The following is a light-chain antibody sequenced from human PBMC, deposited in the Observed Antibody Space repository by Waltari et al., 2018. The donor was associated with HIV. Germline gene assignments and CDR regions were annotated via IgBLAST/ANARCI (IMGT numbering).Light chain of an antibody. V-gene: IGKV3-11*01. J-gene: IGKJ3*01. CDR1: QSVGSS. CDR3: QQRSTWPPVVT. CDR2: DAS. Sequence: EIVLTPSPDTLSLFPWDTATLSCRASQSVGSSLAWYQQTPGQAPRLLIFDASNRATDIPARFTASGSGTDFTLTISSLEPEDFAVYYCQQRSTWPPVVTFGPGTKVD.